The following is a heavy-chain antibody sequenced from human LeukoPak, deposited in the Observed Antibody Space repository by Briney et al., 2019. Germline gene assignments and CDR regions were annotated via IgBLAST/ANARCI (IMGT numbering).Heavy chain of an antibody. CDR1: GYTFTSYY. D-gene: IGHD5-24*01. CDR3: ASQRWLQSSFDY. Sequence: ASVKVSCKASGYTFTSYYMHWVRQAPGQGLEWMGIINPSGGTTSHAQKFQGRVTMTKDTSTSTVYMELSSLRSEDTAVYYCASQRWLQSSFDYWGQGTLVTVSS. J-gene: IGHJ4*02. V-gene: IGHV1-46*01. CDR2: INPSGGTT.